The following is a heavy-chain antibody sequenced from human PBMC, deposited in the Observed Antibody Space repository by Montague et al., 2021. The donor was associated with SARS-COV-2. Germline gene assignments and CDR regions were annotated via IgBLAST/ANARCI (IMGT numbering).Heavy chain of an antibody. J-gene: IGHJ5*01. D-gene: IGHD5-12*01. CDR1: GFSFSNYA. CDR2: ISGASVSI. V-gene: IGHV3-23*01. CDR3: VKVRDSGDDYPNGFDS. Sequence: SLRLSCAASGFSFSNYAMSWVRQAPGKGLEWVSGISGASVSIYYADSVKGRFTISRDNSKNTMVVQMNSLRAEDTAVYYCVKVRDSGDDYPNGFDSWGQGTLVTVSS.